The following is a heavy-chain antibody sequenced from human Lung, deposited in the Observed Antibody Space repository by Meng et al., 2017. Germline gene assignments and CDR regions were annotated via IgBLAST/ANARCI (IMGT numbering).Heavy chain of an antibody. CDR3: ARGPTTMAHDFDY. CDR2: INHSGST. CDR1: GGSLIDYY. V-gene: IGHV4-34*01. J-gene: IGHJ4*02. D-gene: IGHD4-11*01. Sequence: VPLRRLGDGLLKPSEPLSLTCVVSGGSLIDYYWTWIRQPPGKGLEWIGEINHSGSTNYNPSLESRATISVDTSQNNLSLKLSSVTAADSAVYYCARGPTTMAHDFDYWGQGTLVTVSS.